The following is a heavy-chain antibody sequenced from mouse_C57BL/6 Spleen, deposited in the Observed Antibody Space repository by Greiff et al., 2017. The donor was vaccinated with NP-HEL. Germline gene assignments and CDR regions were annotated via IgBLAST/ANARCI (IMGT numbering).Heavy chain of an antibody. CDR1: GYTFTSYW. CDR2: IHPNSGST. V-gene: IGHV1-64*01. CDR3: ARSGYDYALDYFDY. Sequence: QVQLQQPGAELVKPGASVKLSCKASGYTFTSYWMHWVKQRPGQGLEWIGMIHPNSGSTNYNEKFKSKATLTVDKSSSTAYMQLSILTSEDSAVYYCARSGYDYALDYFDYWGQGTTLTVAS. D-gene: IGHD2-4*01. J-gene: IGHJ2*01.